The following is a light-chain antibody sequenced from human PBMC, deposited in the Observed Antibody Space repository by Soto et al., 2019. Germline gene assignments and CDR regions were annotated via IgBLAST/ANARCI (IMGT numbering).Light chain of an antibody. J-gene: IGKJ2*01. CDR2: DAT. CDR3: QQSYSTPMYT. Sequence: DIQMTQSPSSLSASVGDRVTITCRASQDISNELGWFQQQPGKVPKSVIYDATSLQSGVPSKFSGSGSGTEFTLTISSLQPEDFATYYCQQSYSTPMYTFGQGTKLEIK. CDR1: QDISNE. V-gene: IGKV1-16*02.